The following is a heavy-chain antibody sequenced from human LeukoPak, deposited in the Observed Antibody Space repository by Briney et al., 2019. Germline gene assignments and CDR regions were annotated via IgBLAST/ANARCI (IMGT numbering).Heavy chain of an antibody. CDR2: INHSGST. D-gene: IGHD3-22*01. V-gene: IGHV4-34*01. J-gene: IGHJ2*01. CDR1: GGSFSGYY. CDR3: ARGRITMIVVDHYWYFDL. Sequence: SETLSLTCAVYGGSFSGYYWSWIRQPPGKGLEWIGEINHSGSTNYNPSLKSRVTISVDTSKNQFSLKLSSVTAADTAVYYCARGRITMIVVDHYWYFDLWGRGTLVTVSS.